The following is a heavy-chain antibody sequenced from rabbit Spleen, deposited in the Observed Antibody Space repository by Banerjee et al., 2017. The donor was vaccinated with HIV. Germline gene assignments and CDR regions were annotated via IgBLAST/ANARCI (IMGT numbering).Heavy chain of an antibody. CDR2: IDTGSSGFT. J-gene: IGHJ6*01. Sequence: QSLEESGGDLVKPGASLTLTCIASGVSFSGNSYICWVHQAPGKGLEWIVCIDTGSSGFTYFASWAKGRFTISKTSSTTVTLQMTSLTAADTATYFCARDTGSSFSSYGMDLWGPGTLVTVS. CDR3: ARDTGSSFSSYGMDL. D-gene: IGHD8-1*01. CDR1: GVSFSGNSY. V-gene: IGHV1S40*01.